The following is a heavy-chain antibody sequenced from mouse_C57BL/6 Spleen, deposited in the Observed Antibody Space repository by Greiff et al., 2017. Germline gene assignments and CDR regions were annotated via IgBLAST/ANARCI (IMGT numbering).Heavy chain of an antibody. Sequence: EVQGVASGAELVKPGASVKLSCTASGFNIKDYYMNWVKQRTEQGLEWIGRIDPEDGETKYATKFQGKATITADTSSNTAYLQLSSLTSEDTAVYYCARGGDGSSYWFADWGQGTLVTVSA. D-gene: IGHD1-1*01. V-gene: IGHV14-2*01. J-gene: IGHJ3*01. CDR2: IDPEDGET. CDR1: GFNIKDYY. CDR3: ARGGDGSSYWFAD.